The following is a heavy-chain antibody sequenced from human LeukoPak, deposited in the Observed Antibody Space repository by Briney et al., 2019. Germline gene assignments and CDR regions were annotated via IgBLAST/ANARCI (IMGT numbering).Heavy chain of an antibody. CDR3: ASGLLGLGGPFDY. D-gene: IGHD3-16*01. Sequence: SETLSLTCAVYGGSFSGYYWSWIRQPPGKGLEWIGEINHSGSTNYNPSLKSRVTISVDTSKNQFSLKLSSVTAADTAVYYCASGLLGLGGPFDYWGQGTLVTVSS. J-gene: IGHJ4*02. V-gene: IGHV4-34*01. CDR2: INHSGST. CDR1: GGSFSGYY.